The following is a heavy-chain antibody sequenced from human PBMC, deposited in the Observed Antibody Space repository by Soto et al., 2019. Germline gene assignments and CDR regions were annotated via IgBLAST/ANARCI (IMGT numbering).Heavy chain of an antibody. CDR2: IYPGDSDT. CDR1: GNSFTSYY. D-gene: IGHD3-16*01. J-gene: IGHJ4*02. CDR3: AKRGPHYFDY. V-gene: IGHV5-51*01. Sequence: ESLTISCTSAGNSFTSYYIGWVRQMPGKGLEWMGIIYPGDSDTRYNPSFQGQVTISADKSLSTAYLQWSSLKASDTAMYYCAKRGPHYFDYWGRGTLVTSPQ.